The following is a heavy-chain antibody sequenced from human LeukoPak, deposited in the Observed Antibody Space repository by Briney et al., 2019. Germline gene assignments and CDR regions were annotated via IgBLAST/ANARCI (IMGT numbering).Heavy chain of an antibody. CDR2: IRSKANSYTT. CDR1: GLTFSDSI. J-gene: IGHJ4*02. D-gene: IGHD1-1*01. CDR3: SRQLSGTGATDY. Sequence: GGSLRLSCATSGLTFSDSIIHWVRQASGKGLEWVGRIRSKANSYTTGYAASVKGRFIVSRDDSRNTAYLQMNSLTPEDTALYYCSRQLSGTGATDYWGEGTLVTVSS. V-gene: IGHV3-73*01.